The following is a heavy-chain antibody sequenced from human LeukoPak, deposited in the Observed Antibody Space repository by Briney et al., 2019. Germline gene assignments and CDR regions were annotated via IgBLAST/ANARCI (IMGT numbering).Heavy chain of an antibody. J-gene: IGHJ5*02. CDR2: ISAYNGNT. V-gene: IGHV1-18*01. Sequence: ASVKVSCKASGYTFTSYGISWVRQAPGQGLEWMGWISAYNGNTNYAQKLQGRVTMTTDTSTSTAYMELRSLRSDDTAVYYCARGGGYCSSTSCWPSTSWGQGTLVTVSS. CDR1: GYTFTSYG. D-gene: IGHD2-2*01. CDR3: ARGGGYCSSTSCWPSTS.